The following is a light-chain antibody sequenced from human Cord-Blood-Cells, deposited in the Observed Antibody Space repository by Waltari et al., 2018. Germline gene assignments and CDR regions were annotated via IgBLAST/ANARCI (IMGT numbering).Light chain of an antibody. Sequence: DIQMTQSPYTLSASVGDRVTITCRASQSISSWLAWYQQKPGKAPKLLIYKASSLESGVPSRFSGSGSGTEFTLTISSPQPDDFATYYCQQYNSYSTFGQGTKVEIK. J-gene: IGKJ1*01. V-gene: IGKV1-5*03. CDR3: QQYNSYST. CDR2: KAS. CDR1: QSISSW.